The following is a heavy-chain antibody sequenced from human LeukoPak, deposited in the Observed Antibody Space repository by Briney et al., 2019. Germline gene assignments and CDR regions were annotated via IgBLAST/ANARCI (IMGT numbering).Heavy chain of an antibody. V-gene: IGHV3-23*01. CDR1: GFNFSSYA. J-gene: IGHJ4*02. CDR3: AKTFYYGRSGYCNFDY. Sequence: PGGSLRLSCAASGFNFSSYAMSWVRHAPGKGLDWVSVISGSGDTTYYADSVKGRFTISRDNSKNTLYLQMNSLRAEDTAVYYCAKTFYYGRSGYCNFDYWGQGTLVTVSS. CDR2: ISGSGDTT. D-gene: IGHD3-22*01.